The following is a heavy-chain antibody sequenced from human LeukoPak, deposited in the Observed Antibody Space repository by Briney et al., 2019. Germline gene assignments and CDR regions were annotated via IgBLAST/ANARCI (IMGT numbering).Heavy chain of an antibody. CDR1: GGSISSYY. CDR2: IYATGST. CDR3: ARHGSVRSPLGP. J-gene: IGHJ5*02. D-gene: IGHD3-10*01. Sequence: SEALSLSCTVSGGSISSYYWSWIRQPPGKGLEWIGYIYATGSTNYNPSLKSRVTISVDTSKNQFSLNLRSVTAADTAVYYCARHGSVRSPLGPWGQGTLVTVSS. V-gene: IGHV4-4*09.